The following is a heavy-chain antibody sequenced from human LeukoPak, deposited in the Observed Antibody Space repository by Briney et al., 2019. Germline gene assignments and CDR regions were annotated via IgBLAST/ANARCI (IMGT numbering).Heavy chain of an antibody. CDR3: VRESAGSDY. V-gene: IGHV3-74*01. J-gene: IGHJ4*02. Sequence: GGSLRLSCAASGFTFSTYWMHWVRQDPGKGLVWVSRISSDASITSYADPVKGRFTISRDNAKNTLYLQMNSLRAEDTAVYYCVRESAGSDYWGQGTLVTVSS. CDR2: ISSDASIT. D-gene: IGHD6-13*01. CDR1: GFTFSTYW.